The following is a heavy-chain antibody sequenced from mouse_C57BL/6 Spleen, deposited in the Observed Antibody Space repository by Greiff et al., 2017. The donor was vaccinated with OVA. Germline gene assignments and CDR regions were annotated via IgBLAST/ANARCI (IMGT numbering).Heavy chain of an antibody. V-gene: IGHV2-2*01. CDR3: ARNRGLLPAYFDV. CDR2: IWSGGST. Sequence: VQVVESGPGLVQPSQSLSITCTVSGFSLTSYGVHWVRQSPGKGLEWLGVIWSGGSTDYNAAFISRLSISKDNSKSQVFFKMNSLQADDTAIYYCARNRGLLPAYFDVWGTGTTVTVSS. D-gene: IGHD2-3*01. J-gene: IGHJ1*03. CDR1: GFSLTSYG.